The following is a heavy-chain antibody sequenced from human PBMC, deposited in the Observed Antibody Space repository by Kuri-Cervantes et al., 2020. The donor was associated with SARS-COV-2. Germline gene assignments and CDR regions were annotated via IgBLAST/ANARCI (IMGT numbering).Heavy chain of an antibody. CDR1: GFTFSDYY. J-gene: IGHJ6*02. Sequence: GESLKISCAASGFTFSDYYMSWVRQAPGKGLEWVSYISSSSSYTNYADSVKGRFTISRDNAKNSLYLQMNNLRAEDTAVYYCARAGVVIFSVYYGMDVWGQGTTVTVSS. V-gene: IGHV3-11*05. CDR3: ARAGVVIFSVYYGMDV. D-gene: IGHD4-23*01. CDR2: ISSSSSYT.